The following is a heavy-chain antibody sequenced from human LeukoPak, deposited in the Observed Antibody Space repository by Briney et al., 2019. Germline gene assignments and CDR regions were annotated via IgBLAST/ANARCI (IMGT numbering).Heavy chain of an antibody. Sequence: GASVKVSCKASGGTFSSYAISWVRQAPGQGLEWMGGIIPTFGTAKYTQKFQGRVTITADKSTGTAYMELRSLRSEDTAVYYCATWRGPSGWTSYYYYYYMDVWGKGTTVTVSS. CDR3: ATWRGPSGWTSYYYYYYMDV. J-gene: IGHJ6*03. D-gene: IGHD6-19*01. CDR1: GGTFSSYA. V-gene: IGHV1-69*06. CDR2: IIPTFGTA.